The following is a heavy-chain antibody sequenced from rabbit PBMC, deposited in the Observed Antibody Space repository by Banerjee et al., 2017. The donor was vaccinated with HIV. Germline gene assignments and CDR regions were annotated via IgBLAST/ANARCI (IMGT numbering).Heavy chain of an antibody. J-gene: IGHJ4*01. CDR1: GFSFSNRYV. Sequence: QEQLEESGGDLVQPEGSLTLTCTASGFSFSNRYVMCWVRQAPGKGLEWIACINTSTGNTVYASWAKGRFPISKTSSTTVTLQMTSLTAADTATYFCARDGFGTGPDYDLWGQGTLVTVS. CDR2: INTSTGNT. V-gene: IGHV1S45*01. CDR3: ARDGFGTGPDYDL. D-gene: IGHD7-1*01.